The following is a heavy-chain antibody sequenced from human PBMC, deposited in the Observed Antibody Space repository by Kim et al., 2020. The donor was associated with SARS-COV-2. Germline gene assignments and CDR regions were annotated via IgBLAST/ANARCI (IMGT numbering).Heavy chain of an antibody. J-gene: IGHJ6*02. D-gene: IGHD6-13*01. V-gene: IGHV4-34*01. CDR1: GGSFRGYY. Sequence: SETLSLTCAVYGGSFRGYYWSWIRQPPGKGLEWIGEINHSGSTNYNPSLKSRVTISVDTSKNQFSLKLSSVTAADTAVYYCARGGSSSWYPHYYYYYGMDVWGLGTTVTVSS. CDR2: INHSGST. CDR3: ARGGSSSWYPHYYYYYGMDV.